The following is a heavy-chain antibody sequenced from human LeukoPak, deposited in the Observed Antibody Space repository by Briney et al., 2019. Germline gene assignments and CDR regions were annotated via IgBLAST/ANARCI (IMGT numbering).Heavy chain of an antibody. V-gene: IGHV3-33*01. Sequence: TGGSLRLSCATHGFTLRSDGMPRVRQAPGRGLEWVAVIWYDGSNKYYADSVKGRFTTSRDNSNNTLYLQMNRLRAEDTAVYYWARGSSGSYFDDWGQGTPVTVSS. CDR3: ARGSSGSYFDD. CDR1: GFTLRSDG. J-gene: IGHJ4*01. D-gene: IGHD1-26*01. CDR2: IWYDGSNK.